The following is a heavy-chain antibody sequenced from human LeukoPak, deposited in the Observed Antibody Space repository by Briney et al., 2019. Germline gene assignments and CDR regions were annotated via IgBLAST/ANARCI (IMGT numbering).Heavy chain of an antibody. Sequence: PSETLSLTCTVSGGSISSYYWSWIRQPPGKGLEWIGYSSNSGCTNCNPSLKSRVTISVDTSKNQFSLKLTSVTAADTAVYYCARDNWGSLDYWGQGILVTVSS. CDR3: ARDNWGSLDY. CDR1: GGSISSYY. V-gene: IGHV4-59*01. CDR2: SSNSGCT. J-gene: IGHJ4*02. D-gene: IGHD7-27*01.